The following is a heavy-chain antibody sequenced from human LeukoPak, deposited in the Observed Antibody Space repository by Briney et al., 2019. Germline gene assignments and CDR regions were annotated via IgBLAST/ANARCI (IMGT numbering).Heavy chain of an antibody. D-gene: IGHD6-13*01. CDR3: ARDYGIAAAGTGFWFDP. V-gene: IGHV4-61*02. J-gene: IGHJ5*02. Sequence: KPSETLSLTCTVSGVSISSGSYYWSWLPQPAGKGLEWIVRIYTSGSTNYNPSLKSRVTISVDTSKNQFSLKLSSVTAADTAVYYCARDYGIAAAGTGFWFDPWGQGTLVTVSS. CDR2: IYTSGST. CDR1: GVSISSGSYY.